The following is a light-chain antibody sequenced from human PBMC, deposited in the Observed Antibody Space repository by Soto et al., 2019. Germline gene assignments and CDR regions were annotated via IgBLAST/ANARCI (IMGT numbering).Light chain of an antibody. CDR3: EQYGRSPRT. V-gene: IGKV3-20*01. CDR1: QSVSSNY. J-gene: IGKJ1*01. CDR2: GVS. Sequence: EIVLTQSPGTLSLSPGERATLSCRASQSVSSNYFAWYQQKPGQAPRLLIYGVSSRPTGIPDRFSGSGSGTDFTLTISRLEPEDFAVYYCEQYGRSPRTFGQGTKLDIK.